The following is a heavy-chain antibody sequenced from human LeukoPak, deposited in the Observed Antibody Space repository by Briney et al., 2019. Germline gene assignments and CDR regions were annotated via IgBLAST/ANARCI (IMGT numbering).Heavy chain of an antibody. CDR3: AKHSRGEWVLVLWHFDL. D-gene: IGHD1-26*01. CDR1: GFTFTSYA. CDR2: ISGSGGHT. Sequence: PGGSLRLSCTASGFTFTSYAMTWVRQAPGKGLEWVSGISGSGGHTYNADSVEGRFTISRDNSKNTVSLQLSSLRVEDTAVYYCAKHSRGEWVLVLWHFDLWGRGTLATVSS. J-gene: IGHJ2*01. V-gene: IGHV3-23*01.